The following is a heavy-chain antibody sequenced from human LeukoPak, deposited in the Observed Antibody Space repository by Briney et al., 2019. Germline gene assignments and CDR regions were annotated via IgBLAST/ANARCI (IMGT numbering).Heavy chain of an antibody. D-gene: IGHD5-12*01. Sequence: PSETLSLTCTVSGGPMSGYYWSWIRQPPGKGLEWIGYIHYSGTTNYNPSLKSRVTISLDTSRNQFSLKLRSVTTADTAVYYCARRRVYSGSGEFDFWGQGTLVTVSS. CDR2: IHYSGTT. J-gene: IGHJ4*02. CDR1: GGPMSGYY. CDR3: ARRRVYSGSGEFDF. V-gene: IGHV4-59*01.